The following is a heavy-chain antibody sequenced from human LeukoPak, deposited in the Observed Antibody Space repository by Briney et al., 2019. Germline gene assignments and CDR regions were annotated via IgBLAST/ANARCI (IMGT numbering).Heavy chain of an antibody. CDR1: GGSFSGYY. V-gene: IGHV4-34*01. CDR2: INHSGST. Sequence: SSETLSLTCAVYGGSFSGYYWSWIRQPPGKGLEWIGEINHSGSTNYNPSLKSRVTISVDTSKNQFSPKLSSVIAADTAMYYCTRGPYSNLGRFDYWGQGTLVTVSS. D-gene: IGHD4-11*01. CDR3: TRGPYSNLGRFDY. J-gene: IGHJ4*02.